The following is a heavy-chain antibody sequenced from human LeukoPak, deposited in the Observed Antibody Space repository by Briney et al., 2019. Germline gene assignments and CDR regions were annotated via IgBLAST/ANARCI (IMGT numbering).Heavy chain of an antibody. CDR1: VGSISSGSDY. J-gene: IGHJ4*02. CDR3: ARSRYGDYLDY. V-gene: IGHV4-39*07. D-gene: IGHD4-17*01. CDR2: IYYSGST. Sequence: PSETLSLTCTDPVGSISSGSDYSGCIRQPPGKGLEWIGSIYYSGSTYYNLSLKSRVTISVDTSKNQFSLKLSSVTAADTAVYYCARSRYGDYLDYWGQGTLVTVSS.